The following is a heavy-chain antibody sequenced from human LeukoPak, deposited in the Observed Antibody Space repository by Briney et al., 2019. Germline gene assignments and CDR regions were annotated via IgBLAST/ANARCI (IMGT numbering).Heavy chain of an antibody. CDR1: GGTFSSYA. D-gene: IGHD3-22*01. CDR2: IIPIFGTA. CDR3: AAAVYYYDSSGYYGGFDY. J-gene: IGHJ4*02. V-gene: IGHV1-69*05. Sequence: SVKVSCKASGGTFSSYAISWVRQAPGQGLEWMGGIIPIFGTANYAQKFQGRVTITRDESTSTAYMELSSLRSEDTAVYYCAAAVYYYDSSGYYGGFDYWGQGALVTVSS.